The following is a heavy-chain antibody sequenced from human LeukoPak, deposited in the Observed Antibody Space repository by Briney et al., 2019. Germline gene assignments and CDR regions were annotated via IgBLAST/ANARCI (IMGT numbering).Heavy chain of an antibody. V-gene: IGHV3-21*01. J-gene: IGHJ4*02. Sequence: GGSLRLSCAASGFTFSSYSMNWVRQAPGKGLEWVSSISSSSSYLYYADSVKGRFTISRDNAKNSLYLQMNSLRAEDTAVYYCARDLAGYDSSGYGYWGQGTLVTVSS. CDR1: GFTFSSYS. CDR3: ARDLAGYDSSGYGY. D-gene: IGHD3-22*01. CDR2: ISSSSSYL.